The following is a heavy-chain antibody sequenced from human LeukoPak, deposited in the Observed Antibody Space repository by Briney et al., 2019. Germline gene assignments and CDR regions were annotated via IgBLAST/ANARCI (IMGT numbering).Heavy chain of an antibody. D-gene: IGHD1-26*01. Sequence: PGTSLRLSCAASGFTISSYGMHWVRQAPGKGLEWVALIWYDGNNKYYADSVRGRFTISRDNSKNTLYLQMNSLRAEDTAVYYCARDGELPADYWGQGTLVTVSS. J-gene: IGHJ4*02. CDR1: GFTISSYG. V-gene: IGHV3-33*01. CDR3: ARDGELPADY. CDR2: IWYDGNNK.